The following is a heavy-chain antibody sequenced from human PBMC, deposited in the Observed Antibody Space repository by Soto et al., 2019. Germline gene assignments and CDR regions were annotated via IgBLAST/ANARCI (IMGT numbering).Heavy chain of an antibody. CDR1: GGTFRSYA. V-gene: IGHV1-69*01. CDR3: ARERGGYNRGDFEF. D-gene: IGHD5-12*01. J-gene: IGHJ4*02. CDR2: IIPEFGKG. Sequence: QVQLVQSGAEVKKPGSSVKVSCKSSGGTFRSYAISWVRQAPGQGLEWVGGIIPEFGKGNSAQKFQGRVTITADEPTTTVYMEVSGLRSDDTAVYYCARERGGYNRGDFEFWAQGTLISVSS.